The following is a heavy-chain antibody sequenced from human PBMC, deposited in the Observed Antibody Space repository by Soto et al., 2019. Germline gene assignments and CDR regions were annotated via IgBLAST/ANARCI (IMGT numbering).Heavy chain of an antibody. CDR2: IIPIFGTA. Sequence: SVKVSCKASGGTFSSYAISWVRQAPGQGLEWMGGIIPIFGTANYAQKFQGRVTITADKSTSTAYMELSSLRSEDTAVYYYARAKRDSSSWYFDYWGQGTLVTVSS. CDR3: ARAKRDSSSWYFDY. CDR1: GGTFSSYA. D-gene: IGHD6-13*01. J-gene: IGHJ4*02. V-gene: IGHV1-69*06.